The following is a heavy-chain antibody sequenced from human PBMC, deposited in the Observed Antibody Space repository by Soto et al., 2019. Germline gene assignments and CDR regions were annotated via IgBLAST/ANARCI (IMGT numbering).Heavy chain of an antibody. CDR2: IYHTGST. D-gene: IGHD2-15*01. J-gene: IGHJ4*02. CDR3: ARDPGRALAVV. V-gene: IGHV4-4*02. CDR1: GGSISSSSW. Sequence: QVQLQESGPGLVNPSGTLSLTCAVSGGSISSSSWWSWVRQPPGKGLEWIGEIYHTGSTNYNPSLTSRASISVDRSTNQCSLQVSSVTAADTAIYYCARDPGRALAVVWGEGTLVTVSS.